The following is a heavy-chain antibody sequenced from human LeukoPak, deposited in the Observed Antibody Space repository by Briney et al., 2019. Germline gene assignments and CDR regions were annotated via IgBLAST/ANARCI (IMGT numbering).Heavy chain of an antibody. CDR3: ARDPPTYSGSYYSLFYY. J-gene: IGHJ4*02. Sequence: PGGSLRLSCAASGFTFSSYAMHWVRQAPGKGLEWVAVISYDGSNKYYADSVKGRFTISRDNSKNTLYLQMNSLRAEDTAVYYCARDPPTYSGSYYSLFYYWGQGTLVTVSS. CDR1: GFTFSSYA. V-gene: IGHV3-30*04. D-gene: IGHD1-26*01. CDR2: ISYDGSNK.